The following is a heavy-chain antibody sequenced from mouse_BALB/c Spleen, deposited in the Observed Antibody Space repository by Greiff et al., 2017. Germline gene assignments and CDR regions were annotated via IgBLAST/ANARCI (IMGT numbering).Heavy chain of an antibody. V-gene: IGHV1-87*01. Sequence: QVQLQQSGAELARPGASVKLSCKASGYTFTSYWMQWVQQRPGQGLEWIGAIYPGDGATRYTQKFKGKATLTADKSSSTAYMQLSSLASEDSAVYYCAREDYYYGSSPWFAYWGQGTLVTVSA. D-gene: IGHD1-1*01. J-gene: IGHJ3*01. CDR2: IYPGDGAT. CDR1: GYTFTSYW. CDR3: AREDYYYGSSPWFAY.